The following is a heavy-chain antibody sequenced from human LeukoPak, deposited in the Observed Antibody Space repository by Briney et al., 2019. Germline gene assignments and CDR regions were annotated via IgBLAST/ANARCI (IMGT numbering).Heavy chain of an antibody. CDR1: GFTFSSYA. CDR2: ISYDGSNK. Sequence: GGSLRLSCAASGFTFSSYAMHWVRQAPGKGLEWGAVISYDGSNKYYADSVKGRFTISRDNSKNTLYLQMNSLRAEDTAVYYCARAGPRVSGSFDIWGQGIMVTVSS. CDR3: ARAGPRVSGSFDI. D-gene: IGHD6-13*01. V-gene: IGHV3-30*04. J-gene: IGHJ3*02.